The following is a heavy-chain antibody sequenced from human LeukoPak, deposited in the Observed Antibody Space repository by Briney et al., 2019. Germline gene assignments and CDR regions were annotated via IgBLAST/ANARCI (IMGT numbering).Heavy chain of an antibody. J-gene: IGHJ4*02. Sequence: GGSLRLSCAASEFSVGSNYMTWVRQAPGKGLEWVSLIYSGGSTYYADSVKGRFTISRDNSKNTLYLQMNSLRAEDTAVYYCAKASAAVVVNRYYFDYWGKGTLVTVSS. CDR3: AKASAAVVVNRYYFDY. CDR1: EFSVGSNY. V-gene: IGHV3-66*01. D-gene: IGHD6-19*01. CDR2: IYSGGST.